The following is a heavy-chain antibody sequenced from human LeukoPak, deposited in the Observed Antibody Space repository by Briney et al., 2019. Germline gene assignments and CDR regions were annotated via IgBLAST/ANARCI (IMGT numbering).Heavy chain of an antibody. CDR2: INHSGST. J-gene: IGHJ4*02. Sequence: PSETLSLTCAVYGGSFSGYYWSWIRQPPGKGLEWIGEINHSGSTNYNPSLKSRVTISVDTSKNQFSLKLSSVTAADTAVYYCARATYYYDSSGPPLFDYWGQGTLVTVSS. CDR3: ARATYYYDSSGPPLFDY. D-gene: IGHD3-22*01. CDR1: GGSFSGYY. V-gene: IGHV4-34*01.